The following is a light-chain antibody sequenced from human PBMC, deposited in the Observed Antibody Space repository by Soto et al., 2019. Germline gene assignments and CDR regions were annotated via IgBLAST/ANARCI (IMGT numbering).Light chain of an antibody. V-gene: IGKV1-5*03. Sequence: DIQMTQSPSTLSASVGDRVTITCRASQSNTDWLAWYQQKPGKAPKFLIYKASNLEGGVPSRFSGSGSGTEFTLTISSVQPDDFATYYCQYWDDYSWTFGQGTKAEIK. J-gene: IGKJ1*01. CDR3: QYWDDYSWT. CDR1: QSNTDW. CDR2: KAS.